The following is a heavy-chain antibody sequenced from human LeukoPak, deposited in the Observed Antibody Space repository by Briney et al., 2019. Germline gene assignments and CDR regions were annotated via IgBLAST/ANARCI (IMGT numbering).Heavy chain of an antibody. Sequence: ASVKVSCKASGYTFTSYAMNWVRQAPGQGLEWMGWINTNTGNPTYAQGFTGRFVFSLDTSVSTAYLQISSLKAEDTAVYYCARGLIDSNLYYYYYYYMDVRGKGTTVTVSS. J-gene: IGHJ6*03. CDR2: INTNTGNP. CDR3: ARGLIDSNLYYYYYYYMDV. CDR1: GYTFTSYA. V-gene: IGHV7-4-1*02. D-gene: IGHD1-14*01.